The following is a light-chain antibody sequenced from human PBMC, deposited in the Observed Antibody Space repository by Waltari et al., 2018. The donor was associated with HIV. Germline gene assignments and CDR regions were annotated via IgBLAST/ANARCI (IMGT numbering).Light chain of an antibody. Sequence: QSALTQPRSVSGSPGPSVTISCTGTSSDVGGYNYVSWYQQHPGKSPKLMIYDVSRRPAGVPDSFSGAKTGNTASLTIFGVQAEDEADYYCCSYAGSYTFYVFGTGTKVTVL. CDR1: SSDVGGYNY. CDR3: CSYAGSYTFYV. CDR2: DVS. V-gene: IGLV2-11*01. J-gene: IGLJ1*01.